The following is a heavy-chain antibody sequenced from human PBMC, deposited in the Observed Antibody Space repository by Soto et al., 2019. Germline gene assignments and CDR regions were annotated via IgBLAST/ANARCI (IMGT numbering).Heavy chain of an antibody. Sequence: LSVTCAVYGGSFSGYYWSWIRQPPGKGLEWIGEINHSGSTNYNPSLKSRVTISVDTSKNQFSLKLSSVTAADTAVYYCALTWIQLSYFDYWGQGTLVTVSS. CDR2: INHSGST. CDR3: ALTWIQLSYFDY. CDR1: GGSFSGYY. V-gene: IGHV4-34*01. D-gene: IGHD5-18*01. J-gene: IGHJ4*02.